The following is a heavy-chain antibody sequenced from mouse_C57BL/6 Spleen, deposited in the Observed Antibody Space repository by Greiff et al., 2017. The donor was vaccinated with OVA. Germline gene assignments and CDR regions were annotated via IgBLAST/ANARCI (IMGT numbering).Heavy chain of an antibody. V-gene: IGHV1-15*01. CDR1: GYTFTDYE. J-gene: IGHJ4*01. D-gene: IGHD4-1*01. CDR3: TRILTGKDYAMDY. CDR2: IDPETGGT. Sequence: QVQLKESGAELVRPGASVTLSCKASGYTFTDYEMHWVKQTPVHGLEWIGAIDPETGGTAYNQKFKGKAILTADKSSSTAYMELRSLTSEDSAVYYCTRILTGKDYAMDYWGQGTSVTVSS.